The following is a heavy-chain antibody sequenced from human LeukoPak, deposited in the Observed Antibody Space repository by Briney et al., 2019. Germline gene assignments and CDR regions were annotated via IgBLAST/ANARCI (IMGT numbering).Heavy chain of an antibody. J-gene: IGHJ4*02. D-gene: IGHD6-13*01. CDR1: GFTFSSYA. CDR2: IGGSGGRT. Sequence: GGSLRLSCAASGFTFSSYAMSWVRQAPGKGLEWVSSIGGSGGRTYYADSVKGRFTISRDNAKNTLYLHMNSLRAEDTAVYYCAKVETAAAATLRAFDNWGPGTLVTVSS. CDR3: AKVETAAAATLRAFDN. V-gene: IGHV3-23*01.